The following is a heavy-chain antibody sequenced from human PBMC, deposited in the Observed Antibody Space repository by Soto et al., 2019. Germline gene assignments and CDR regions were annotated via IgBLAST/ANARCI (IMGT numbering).Heavy chain of an antibody. CDR3: AKHPGAAAGESDYYYGMDV. J-gene: IGHJ6*02. V-gene: IGHV3-23*01. D-gene: IGHD6-13*01. Sequence: GGSLTLSCAASGFTFSSYAMSWVRQAPGKGLEWVSAISGSGGSTYYADSVKGRFTISRDNSKNTLYLQMNSLRAEDTAVYYCAKHPGAAAGESDYYYGMDVWGQGATVTVSS. CDR2: ISGSGGST. CDR1: GFTFSSYA.